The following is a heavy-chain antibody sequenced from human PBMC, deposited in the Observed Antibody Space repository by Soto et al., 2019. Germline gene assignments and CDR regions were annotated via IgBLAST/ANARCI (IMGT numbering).Heavy chain of an antibody. CDR2: IYYSGST. V-gene: IGHV4-59*01. CDR3: ARERTLWFGEAYYHYGMDV. Sequence: PSETLSLTCTVSGGSISSYYWSWIRQPPGEGLEWIGHIYYSGSTNYNPSLKSRVTISVDTSKNQFSLKLSSVTAADTAVYYCARERTLWFGEAYYHYGMDVWGQGTTVTVSS. J-gene: IGHJ6*02. CDR1: GGSISSYY. D-gene: IGHD3-10*01.